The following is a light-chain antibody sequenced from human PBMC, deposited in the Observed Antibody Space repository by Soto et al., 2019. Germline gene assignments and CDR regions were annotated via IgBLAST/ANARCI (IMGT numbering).Light chain of an antibody. Sequence: DIQMTQSPSSLSASVGDRVTITCRASQSISNYLNWYQQKPGKAPKLLIYAASSLQSGVPSRFSGSGSGTDFTLTIDSLQPDDFATYFCQQSYNTPTFGQGTKVEIK. J-gene: IGKJ1*01. CDR3: QQSYNTPT. CDR1: QSISNY. CDR2: AAS. V-gene: IGKV1-39*01.